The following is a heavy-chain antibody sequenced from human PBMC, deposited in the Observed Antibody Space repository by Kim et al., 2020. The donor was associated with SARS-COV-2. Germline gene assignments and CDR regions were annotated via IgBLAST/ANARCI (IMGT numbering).Heavy chain of an antibody. CDR3: ATGYSSGPFDS. V-gene: IGHV4-34*01. Sequence: SQTLSLTCAVYGGSFSGYYWSWIRQPPGKGLEWIGEINHGGSTNYNPHLKSRVNISIDTSKNQFSQKLTSVGAADTAVYYCATGYSSGPFDSWGQGTLVTVSS. CDR2: INHGGST. D-gene: IGHD6-19*01. CDR1: GGSFSGYY. J-gene: IGHJ4*02.